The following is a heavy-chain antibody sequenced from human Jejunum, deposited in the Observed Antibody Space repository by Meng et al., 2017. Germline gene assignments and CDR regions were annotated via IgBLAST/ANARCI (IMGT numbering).Heavy chain of an antibody. J-gene: IGHJ4*02. CDR1: GGSINSLY. CDR2: FYYDGRT. V-gene: IGHV4-39*07. CDR3: ARGKGSYGSVLDY. D-gene: IGHD1-26*01. Sequence: QLQRQGWGPGLAKPSETLSLTCTVSGGSINSLYWVWIRQPPGKGLEWSGNFYYDGRTYYNPSLKSRVTISIDTSKNQFSLKLSSVTAADTAVYYCARGKGSYGSVLDYWGQGTLVTVSS.